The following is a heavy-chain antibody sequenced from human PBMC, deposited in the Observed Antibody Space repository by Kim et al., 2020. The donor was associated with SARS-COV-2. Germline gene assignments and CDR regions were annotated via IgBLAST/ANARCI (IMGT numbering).Heavy chain of an antibody. J-gene: IGHJ4*02. V-gene: IGHV4-59*08. CDR3: VRLGCSATSCTTFDY. D-gene: IGHD2-2*01. Sequence: PSVKSRVTISVDTSKNQFSLKLSFVTAADTAMYYCVRLGCSATSCTTFDYWGQGTLVTVSS.